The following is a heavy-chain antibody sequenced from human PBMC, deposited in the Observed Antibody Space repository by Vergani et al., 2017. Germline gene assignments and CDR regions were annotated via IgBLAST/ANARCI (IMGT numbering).Heavy chain of an antibody. D-gene: IGHD4-17*01. CDR2: IYTSGST. J-gene: IGHJ4*02. CDR3: ASIRRDFGDED. CDR1: GGSISSGSYY. Sequence: QVQLQESGPGLVKPSQTLSLTCTVSGGSISSGSYYWSWIRQPAGKGLEWIGRIYTSGSTNYNPSLKSRVTISVDTSKNQFSLKLSSVTAADTAVYYCASIRRDFGDEDWGQGTLVTVSS. V-gene: IGHV4-61*02.